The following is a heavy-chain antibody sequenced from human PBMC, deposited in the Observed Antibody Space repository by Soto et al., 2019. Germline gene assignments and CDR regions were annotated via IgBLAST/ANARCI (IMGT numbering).Heavy chain of an antibody. J-gene: IGHJ4*02. Sequence: TGGSLRLSCAAFGFTLTIYAMTWVRQARGKGLEWVSAISRYGDFTYHAHSVVGRFTLSRDNSKNTLYLQMNSLRAEDTAVYFCAKDRYLDHDSRGYLFDNWGQGTLVTVSS. V-gene: IGHV3-23*01. CDR2: ISRYGDFT. CDR3: AKDRYLDHDSRGYLFDN. CDR1: GFTLTIYA. D-gene: IGHD3-22*01.